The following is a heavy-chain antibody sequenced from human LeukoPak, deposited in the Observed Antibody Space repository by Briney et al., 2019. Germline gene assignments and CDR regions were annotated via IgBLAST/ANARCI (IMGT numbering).Heavy chain of an antibody. J-gene: IGHJ3*02. D-gene: IGHD3-9*01. V-gene: IGHV3-23*01. CDR3: AKDLRNRAELVTRNTNAFDI. Sequence: PGGSLRLSCAASGFTFSSYAMSWVRQAPGKGLEWVSAISGSGGSTYYADSVKGRFTISRDNSKNTLYLQMNSLRAEDTAVYYCAKDLRNRAELVTRNTNAFDIWGQGTMVTVSS. CDR2: ISGSGGST. CDR1: GFTFSSYA.